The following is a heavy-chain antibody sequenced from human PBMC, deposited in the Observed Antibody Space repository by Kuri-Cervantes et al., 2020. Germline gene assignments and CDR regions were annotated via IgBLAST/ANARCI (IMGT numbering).Heavy chain of an antibody. CDR1: GFTFSSYG. Sequence: LSLTCAASGFTFSSYGMHWVRQAPGKGLEWVAVIWYDGSNKYYADSVKGRFTISRDNSKNTLYLQMNSLRAEDTAVYYCARGVYRWLQQLGDYYYSGMDVWGQGTTVVVSS. CDR2: IWYDGSNK. D-gene: IGHD6-13*01. CDR3: ARGVYRWLQQLGDYYYSGMDV. V-gene: IGHV3-33*08. J-gene: IGHJ6*02.